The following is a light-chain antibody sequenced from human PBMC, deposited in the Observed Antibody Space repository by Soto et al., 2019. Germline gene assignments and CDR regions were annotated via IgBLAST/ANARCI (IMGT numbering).Light chain of an antibody. CDR1: QSINSW. CDR2: DAS. V-gene: IGKV1-5*01. CDR3: QRYNAFSQT. J-gene: IGKJ1*01. Sequence: DIQMTQSPSTLSASVGDRVTITCRASQSINSWVAWFQQKPGKAPKVLIYDASTLESGVPSRFNGRGSGAEFPLTIDSLQPDDVATYYFQRYNAFSQTFGQGAKVEI.